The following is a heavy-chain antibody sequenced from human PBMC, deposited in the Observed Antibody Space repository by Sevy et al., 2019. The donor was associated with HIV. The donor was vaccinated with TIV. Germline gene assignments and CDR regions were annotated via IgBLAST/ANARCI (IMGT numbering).Heavy chain of an antibody. CDR2: ISSISSTI. D-gene: IGHD4-4*01. CDR3: ASSSGAVTSLEAFDI. CDR1: GFTFSSYS. J-gene: IGHJ3*02. Sequence: GGSLRLSCAASGFTFSSYSMNWVRQAPGKGLEWVSYISSISSTIYYGDSVKGRFTISRDNAKNSLYLQMNSLRAEDMEVYYCASSSGAVTSLEAFDIWGQGTMVTVSS. V-gene: IGHV3-48*01.